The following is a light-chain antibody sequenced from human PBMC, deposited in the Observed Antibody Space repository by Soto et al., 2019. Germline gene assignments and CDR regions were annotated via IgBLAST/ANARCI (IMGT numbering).Light chain of an antibody. CDR2: GSS. Sequence: EIVLTQSPGTVSLSPGDRATLSCRASQSVNNNYLSWYQHRPGQAPRLLIYGSSYRATGIPDRFSGSGSGTDFTLTISRLEPEDFAVYYCQQYGSSPPITFGGGTKVDIK. V-gene: IGKV3-20*01. CDR3: QQYGSSPPIT. CDR1: QSVNNNY. J-gene: IGKJ4*01.